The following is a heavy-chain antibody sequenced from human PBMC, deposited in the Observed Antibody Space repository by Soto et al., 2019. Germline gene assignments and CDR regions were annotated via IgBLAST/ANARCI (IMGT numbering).Heavy chain of an antibody. CDR2: IYYSGST. D-gene: IGHD2-15*01. V-gene: IGHV4-59*08. J-gene: IGHJ6*03. Sequence: SETLSLTCTVSGGSISSYYWSWIRQPPGKGLEWIGYIYYSGSTNYNPSLKSRVTISVDTSKNQFSLKLSSVTAADTAVYYCARLAEGCSGGSCYRGNYYMDVWGKGTTVTVSS. CDR3: ARLAEGCSGGSCYRGNYYMDV. CDR1: GGSISSYY.